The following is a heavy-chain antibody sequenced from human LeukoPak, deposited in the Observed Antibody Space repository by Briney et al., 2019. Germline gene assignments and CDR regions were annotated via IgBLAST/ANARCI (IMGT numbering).Heavy chain of an antibody. Sequence: ASVKVSCKASGYTFTSYSMHWVRQAPGQGLEWMGIINPSGGSTSYAQKFQGRVTMTRDTSISTAYMELSRLRSDDTAVYYCARSEQFPYYMDVWGKGTTVTVSS. J-gene: IGHJ6*03. V-gene: IGHV1-46*01. CDR3: ARSEQFPYYMDV. D-gene: IGHD6-19*01. CDR1: GYTFTSYS. CDR2: INPSGGST.